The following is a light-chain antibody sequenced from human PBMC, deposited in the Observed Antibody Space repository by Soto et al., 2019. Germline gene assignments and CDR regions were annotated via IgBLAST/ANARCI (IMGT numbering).Light chain of an antibody. CDR1: QSVSSN. Sequence: EIVMTQSPATLSVSPGERATLSCRASQSVSSNFAWYQQKPGQAPRLLIYDASSRATGIQARFSGSGSGTEFTLTISSLQPEDFATYYCQQTYITPTAFGQGTRLEI. J-gene: IGKJ5*01. V-gene: IGKV3-15*01. CDR3: QQTYITPTA. CDR2: DAS.